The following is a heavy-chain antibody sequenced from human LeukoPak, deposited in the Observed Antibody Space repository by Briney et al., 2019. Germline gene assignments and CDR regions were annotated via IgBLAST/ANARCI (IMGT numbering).Heavy chain of an antibody. D-gene: IGHD3-22*01. CDR2: INSIAFTI. V-gene: IGHV3-48*03. CDR3: VRGRYYNDSRGFYPGFDC. J-gene: IGHJ4*02. Sequence: QPGGSLRLSCEASGYTFRNYEMNWVRQAPGKGLEWVAYINSIAFTIHYAESVKGRFTISRDNAKSSLYLRMNSLRVEDTAVYYCVRGRYYNDSRGFYPGFDCWGQGTLVTVSS. CDR1: GYTFRNYE.